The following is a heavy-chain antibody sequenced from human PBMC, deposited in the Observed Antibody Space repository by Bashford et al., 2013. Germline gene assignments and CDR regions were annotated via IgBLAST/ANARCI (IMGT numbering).Heavy chain of an antibody. D-gene: IGHD3-22*01. J-gene: IGHJ4*02. CDR2: IIPILGIA. CDR1: GGTFSSYA. Sequence: VASVKVSCKASGGTFSSYAISWVRQAPGQGLEWMGGIIPILGIANYAQKFQGRVTITADKSTSTAYMELRSLRSDDTAVYYCARDADNDYWGQGTLVTVSS. CDR3: ARDADNDY. V-gene: IGHV1-69*10.